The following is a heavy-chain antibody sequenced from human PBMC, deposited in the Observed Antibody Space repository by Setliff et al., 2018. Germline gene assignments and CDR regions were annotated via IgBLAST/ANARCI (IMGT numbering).Heavy chain of an antibody. CDR1: GGTFSSYA. Sequence: SVKVSCKASGGTFSSYAISWVRQAPGQGLEWMGGVIPMSTTPRYAQKFQGRITITADESTRTVYMELTSLRSEDTAVYYCARDENCSGGTCHIYYHHGMDVWGQGTTVTVSS. CDR2: VIPMSTTP. D-gene: IGHD2-15*01. V-gene: IGHV1-69*13. J-gene: IGHJ6*02. CDR3: ARDENCSGGTCHIYYHHGMDV.